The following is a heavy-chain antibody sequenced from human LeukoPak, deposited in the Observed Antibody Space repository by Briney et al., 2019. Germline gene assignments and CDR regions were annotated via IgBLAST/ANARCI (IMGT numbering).Heavy chain of an antibody. Sequence: PGGSLRLSCAASGFIFSNYGMNWVRQAPGKGLKWVSSISSSSSYIYYADSVKGRFTISRDNAKNSLYLQMNSLRAEDTAVYYCAVVATSSPFDYWGQGTLVTVSS. CDR2: ISSSSSYI. CDR3: AVVATSSPFDY. CDR1: GFIFSNYG. J-gene: IGHJ4*02. V-gene: IGHV3-21*01. D-gene: IGHD5-12*01.